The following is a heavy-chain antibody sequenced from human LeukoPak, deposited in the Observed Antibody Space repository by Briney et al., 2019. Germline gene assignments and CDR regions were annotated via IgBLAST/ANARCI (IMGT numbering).Heavy chain of an antibody. Sequence: GGSLRLSCAGSGFTFSDYSINWVRPAPGKGLEGVSSINPTSSSIYYADAVRGRFTISRDNAKSSLYLQMNGLTVEDTAVYYCVRLRRNSDRSYYYYYYDHWGQGILVTVSS. CDR1: GFTFSDYS. V-gene: IGHV3-21*01. CDR2: INPTSSSI. J-gene: IGHJ4*02. CDR3: VRLRRNSDRSYYYYYYDH. D-gene: IGHD3-22*01.